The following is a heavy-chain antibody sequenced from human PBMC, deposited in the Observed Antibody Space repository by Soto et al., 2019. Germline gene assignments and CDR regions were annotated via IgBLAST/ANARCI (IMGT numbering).Heavy chain of an antibody. J-gene: IGHJ4*02. CDR3: ARAVYGDYFPFGY. CDR2: IYYSGST. CDR1: GGSVSSGSYY. V-gene: IGHV4-61*01. D-gene: IGHD4-17*01. Sequence: SETLSLTCTVSGGSVSSGSYYWSWIRQPPGKGLEWIGYIYYSGSTNYNPSLKSRVTISVDTSKNQFSLKLSSVTAADTAVYYCARAVYGDYFPFGYWGQGTLVTVSS.